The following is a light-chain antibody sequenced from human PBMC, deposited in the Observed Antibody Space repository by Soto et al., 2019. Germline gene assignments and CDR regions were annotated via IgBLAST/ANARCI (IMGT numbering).Light chain of an antibody. CDR1: QSVRDRY. V-gene: IGKV3-20*01. CDR3: QQYYNWPRT. Sequence: EIVLTQSPGTLSLSPGERATLSCRASQSVRDRYLAWYQQKPGQAPSLLIYDTSTRATGVPDRFSGSGSGTDFALTISRVEPEDFAVYYCQQYYNWPRTFGQGTKVDIK. CDR2: DTS. J-gene: IGKJ1*01.